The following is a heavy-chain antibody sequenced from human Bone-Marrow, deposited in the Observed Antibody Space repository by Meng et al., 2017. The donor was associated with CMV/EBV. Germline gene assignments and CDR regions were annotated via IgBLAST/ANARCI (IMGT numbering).Heavy chain of an antibody. V-gene: IGHV1-46*01. J-gene: IGHJ5*01. D-gene: IGHD3-3*01. Sequence: ASVKVSCKASGYTFTSYYMHWVRQAPGQGLEWMGIINPSGGSTSYAQKFQGRVTMTRDTSTSTVYMELSSLRSEDTAVYYCARDPHDFWSGKNWCDSWGQGILVNVDS. CDR3: ARDPHDFWSGKNWCDS. CDR2: INPSGGST. CDR1: GYTFTSYY.